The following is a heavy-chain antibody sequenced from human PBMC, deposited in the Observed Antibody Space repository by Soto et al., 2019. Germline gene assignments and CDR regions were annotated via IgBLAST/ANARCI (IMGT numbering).Heavy chain of an antibody. Sequence: EVQLVESGGGLVKPGGSLRLSCAASGFTFSSYSINWVRQAPGKGLEWVSSITSSSSYIYYADSVKGRFTISRDNAKNSLYLQMNSLRAEDTAVYYCARLSGENYYDYGMDVWGQGTTVTVSS. CDR3: ARLSGENYYDYGMDV. D-gene: IGHD3-10*01. CDR2: ITSSSSYI. CDR1: GFTFSSYS. V-gene: IGHV3-21*01. J-gene: IGHJ6*02.